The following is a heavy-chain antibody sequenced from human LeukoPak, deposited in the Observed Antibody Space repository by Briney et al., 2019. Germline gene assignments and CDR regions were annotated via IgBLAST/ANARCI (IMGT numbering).Heavy chain of an antibody. CDR2: ISYDGSIG. Sequence: GGSLRLSCAASAFTFSSYAMHWVRQAPGKGLEWVAVISYDGSIGYYADSVKGRFTISRDNSKNTLYLQVNSLRAEDTAVYYCARGTPMYYFDYWGQGTLVTVSS. CDR1: AFTFSSYA. D-gene: IGHD1-1*01. J-gene: IGHJ4*02. V-gene: IGHV3-30*04. CDR3: ARGTPMYYFDY.